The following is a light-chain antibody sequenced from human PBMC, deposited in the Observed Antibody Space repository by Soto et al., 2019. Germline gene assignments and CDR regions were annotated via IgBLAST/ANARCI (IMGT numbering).Light chain of an antibody. CDR2: GIS. V-gene: IGKV3D-15*01. J-gene: IGKJ5*01. CDR3: QQHGQWPIT. CDR1: QSVNSN. Sequence: EVGMTQSPATLSVSRGERATLSCRASQSVNSNYLAWYQQKPGQAPRLLIYGISKRATDIPDRFSGSGSGTEFTLTISSLQPEDFATYYCQQHGQWPITFGQGTRLEIK.